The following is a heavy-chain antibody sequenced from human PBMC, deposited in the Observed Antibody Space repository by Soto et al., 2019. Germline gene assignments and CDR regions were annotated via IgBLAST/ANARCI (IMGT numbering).Heavy chain of an antibody. CDR2: INSDGSST. Sequence: PGGSLRLSCAASGFTFSSYWMHWVRQAPGKGLVWVSRINSDGSSTSYADSVKGRFTISRDNAKNTLYLQMNSLRAEDTAVYYCARDIRLVALHSLFDPWGQGTLVTVSS. J-gene: IGHJ5*02. CDR1: GFTFSSYW. CDR3: ARDIRLVALHSLFDP. D-gene: IGHD2-15*01. V-gene: IGHV3-74*01.